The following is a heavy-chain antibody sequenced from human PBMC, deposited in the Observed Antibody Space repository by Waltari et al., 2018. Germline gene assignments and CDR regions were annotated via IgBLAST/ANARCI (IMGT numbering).Heavy chain of an antibody. Sequence: QLQLQESGPGLVKPSETLSLTCTVSGGSISSSSYYWGWIRQPPGKGLEWIGSIYYSGSTYYNPSLKSRVTISVDTSKNQFSLKLSSVTAADTAVYYCAREKPNILTGYYQINWFDPWGQGTLVTVSS. CDR2: IYYSGST. D-gene: IGHD3-9*01. V-gene: IGHV4-39*07. J-gene: IGHJ5*02. CDR1: GGSISSSSYY. CDR3: AREKPNILTGYYQINWFDP.